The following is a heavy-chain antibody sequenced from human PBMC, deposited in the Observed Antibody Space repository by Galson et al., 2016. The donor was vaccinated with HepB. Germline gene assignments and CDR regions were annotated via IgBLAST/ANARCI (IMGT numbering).Heavy chain of an antibody. J-gene: IGHJ6*02. CDR2: IKKAGSEI. Sequence: SPRLPCTASGLGLGNYWMNWARQAPGKGLEWLANIKKAGSEINYVASVKGRFTISRDNAKTSLYLQMNSLRADDTAVYYCAYNPNYDAGVYWFYGMDVWGQGTTVTVAS. CDR1: GLGLGNYW. CDR3: AYNPNYDAGVYWFYGMDV. D-gene: IGHD3-10*01. V-gene: IGHV3-7*02.